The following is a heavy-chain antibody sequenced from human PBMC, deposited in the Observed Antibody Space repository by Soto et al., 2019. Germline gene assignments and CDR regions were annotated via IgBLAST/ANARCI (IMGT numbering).Heavy chain of an antibody. CDR2: IWYDGSNK. J-gene: IGHJ1*01. D-gene: IGHD1-26*01. CDR1: GFTFCSYG. V-gene: IGHV3-33*01. Sequence: VQLVECGGGVVQPGTSLRLSCAASGFTFCSYGMHWVRQAPGKGLEWVAVIWYDGSNKYYADSVKGRFTISRDNSKNTLYLQMNSLRAEDTAVYYCARGDGSYSAEYFQHWGQGTLVTVSS. CDR3: ARGDGSYSAEYFQH.